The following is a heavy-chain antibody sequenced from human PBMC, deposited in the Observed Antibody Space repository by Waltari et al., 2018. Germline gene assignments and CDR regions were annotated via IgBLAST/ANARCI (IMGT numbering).Heavy chain of an antibody. D-gene: IGHD4-17*01. CDR2: ISYDGSNK. V-gene: IGHV3-30-3*01. J-gene: IGHJ4*02. CDR1: GFTFSSYA. Sequence: QVQLVESGGGVVQPGRSLRLSCAASGFTFSSYAMHWVRQAPGKGLEWVAVISYDGSNKYYADSVKGRFTISRDNSKNTLYPQMNSLRAEDTAVYYCANSPDNIRSFDYWGQGTLVTVSS. CDR3: ANSPDNIRSFDY.